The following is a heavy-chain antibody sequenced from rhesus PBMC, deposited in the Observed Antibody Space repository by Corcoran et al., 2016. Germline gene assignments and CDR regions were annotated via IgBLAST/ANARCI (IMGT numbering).Heavy chain of an antibody. D-gene: IGHD5-30*01. J-gene: IGHJ4*01. Sequence: EVQLVEAGGGLVKPGGSLGLSCVASGFTFSSYEMHRFRQAPGKGLEWVSVISESGGITYYADSVKGRFTISRDNAKNSLFLQMNSLRAEDTAVYYCTRGGYSGYSYPDYWGQGVLVTVSS. CDR1: GFTFSSYE. V-gene: IGHV3-100*02. CDR3: TRGGYSGYSYPDY. CDR2: ISESGGIT.